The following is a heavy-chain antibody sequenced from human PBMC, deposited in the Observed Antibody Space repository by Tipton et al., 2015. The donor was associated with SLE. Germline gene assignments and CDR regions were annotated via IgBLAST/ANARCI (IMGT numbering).Heavy chain of an antibody. V-gene: IGHV4-4*02. J-gene: IGHJ6*02. Sequence: TLSLTCDVSGGSISSNNWWSWVRQPPGKGLEWIGEIDHYGITNYNPSLKSRVTISVDTSKNQFSLKLSSVTAADTAVYYCARRGPYYDSSGYYPFYYYYGMDLWGQGTTVTVSS. CDR1: GGSISSNNW. CDR2: IDHYGIT. D-gene: IGHD3-22*01. CDR3: ARRGPYYDSSGYYPFYYYYGMDL.